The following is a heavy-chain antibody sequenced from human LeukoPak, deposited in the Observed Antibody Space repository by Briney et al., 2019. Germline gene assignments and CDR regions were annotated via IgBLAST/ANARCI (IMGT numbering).Heavy chain of an antibody. CDR2: IYYSGST. D-gene: IGHD6-13*01. CDR3: ARGRRYSSSWPYDY. J-gene: IGHJ4*02. CDR1: GGSISSYY. Sequence: SETLSLTCTVSGGSISSYYWSWIRQPPGKGLEWIGYIYYSGSTNYNPSLESRVTISVDTSKNQFSLKLSSVTAADTAVYYCARGRRYSSSWPYDYWGQGTLVTVSS. V-gene: IGHV4-59*01.